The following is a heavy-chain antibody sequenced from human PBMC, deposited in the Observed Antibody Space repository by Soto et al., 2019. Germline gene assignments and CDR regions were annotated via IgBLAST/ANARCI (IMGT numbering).Heavy chain of an antibody. D-gene: IGHD3-3*01. V-gene: IGHV3-53*01. J-gene: IGHJ6*02. CDR1: GFTVSSNY. CDR2: IYSGGST. Sequence: PGGSLRLSCAASGFTVSSNYMSWVRQAPGKGLEWVSVIYSGGSTYYADSVKGRFTISRDNSKNTLYLQMNSLRAEDTAVYYCARDSESYDFWSGRRNYYGMDVWGQGTTVTVSS. CDR3: ARDSESYDFWSGRRNYYGMDV.